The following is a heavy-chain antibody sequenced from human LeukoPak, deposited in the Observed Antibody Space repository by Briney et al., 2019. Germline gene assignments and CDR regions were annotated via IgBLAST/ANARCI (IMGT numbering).Heavy chain of an antibody. V-gene: IGHV2-5*02. CDR1: GLSLATTGAP. Sequence: ESGPTLVKPTQTLTLTCTFSGLSLATTGAPVSWIRQPPGKALEWLALVYWDDDKRYSPSLKSRLTITKDTSQNQVVLTMTNMDPVDTATYYCAHRPGRGIPAAHWGQGTLVSVSS. D-gene: IGHD2-21*01. CDR3: AHRPGRGIPAAH. CDR2: VYWDDDK. J-gene: IGHJ4*02.